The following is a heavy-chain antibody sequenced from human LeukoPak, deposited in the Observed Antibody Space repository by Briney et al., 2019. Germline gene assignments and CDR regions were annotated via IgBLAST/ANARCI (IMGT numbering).Heavy chain of an antibody. CDR3: ARDRTGYYIFDY. Sequence: SETLSLTCNVSGGSISSGGYYWSWLRQHPGKGLEWIGYIYYSGSTYYNPSLKSRVTISVDTSKNQFSLELNSVTAADTAVYYCARDRTGYYIFDYWGRGTLVTVSS. D-gene: IGHD3-9*01. CDR2: IYYSGST. V-gene: IGHV4-31*02. CDR1: GGSISSGGYY. J-gene: IGHJ4*02.